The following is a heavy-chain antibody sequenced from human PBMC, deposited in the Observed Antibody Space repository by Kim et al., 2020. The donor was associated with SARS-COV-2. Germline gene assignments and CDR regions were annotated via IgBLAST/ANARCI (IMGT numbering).Heavy chain of an antibody. J-gene: IGHJ4*02. V-gene: IGHV3-30*04. CDR1: GFTFSSYA. CDR3: ASPPDSSGWAIPAYFDY. D-gene: IGHD6-19*01. Sequence: GGSLRLSCAASGFTFSSYAMHWVRQAPGKGLEWVAVISYDGSNKYYADSVKGRFTISRDNSKNTLYLQMNSLRAEDTAVYYCASPPDSSGWAIPAYFDYWGQGTLVTVSS. CDR2: ISYDGSNK.